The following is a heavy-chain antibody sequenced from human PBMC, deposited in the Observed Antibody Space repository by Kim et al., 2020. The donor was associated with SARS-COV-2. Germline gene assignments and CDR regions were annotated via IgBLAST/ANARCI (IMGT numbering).Heavy chain of an antibody. J-gene: IGHJ4*02. D-gene: IGHD1-26*01. CDR2: ISGSGGST. V-gene: IGHV3-23*01. CDR1: GFTFSSYA. CDR3: AKLPKKGWELHTGDY. Sequence: GGSLRLSCAASGFTFSSYAMSWVRQAPGKGLEWVSAISGSGGSTYYADSVKGRFTISRDNSKNTLYPQMNSLRAEDTAVYYCAKLPKKGWELHTGDYWGQGTLVTVSS.